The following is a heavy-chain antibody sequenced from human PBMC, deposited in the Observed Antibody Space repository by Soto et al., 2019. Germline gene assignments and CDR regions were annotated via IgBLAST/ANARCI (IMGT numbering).Heavy chain of an antibody. CDR1: GFTFSSYW. J-gene: IGHJ4*02. Sequence: EVQLVESGGGLVQPGGSLRLSCAASGFTFSSYWMSWVRQAPGKGLEWVANIKQDGSEKYYVDSVKGRFTISRDNAKNSLYLQMNSLRDEDTAAYYCAREDILGTRSFDYWGQGTLVTASS. CDR2: IKQDGSEK. V-gene: IGHV3-7*01. D-gene: IGHD1-26*01. CDR3: AREDILGTRSFDY.